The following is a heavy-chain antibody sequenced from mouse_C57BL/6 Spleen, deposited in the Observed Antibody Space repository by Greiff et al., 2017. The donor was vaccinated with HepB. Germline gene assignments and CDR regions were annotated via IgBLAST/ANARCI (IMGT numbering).Heavy chain of an antibody. Sequence: EVQLQQSGPELVKPGASVKMTCKASGYTFTDYYMNWVKQSHGKSLEWIGDINPNNGGTSYNQKFKGKATLTVDKSSSTAYMELRSLTSEDAAVYYCARGGSFYAMDYWGQGTSVTVSS. CDR1: GYTFTDYY. J-gene: IGHJ4*01. V-gene: IGHV1-26*01. CDR3: ARGGSFYAMDY. CDR2: INPNNGGT.